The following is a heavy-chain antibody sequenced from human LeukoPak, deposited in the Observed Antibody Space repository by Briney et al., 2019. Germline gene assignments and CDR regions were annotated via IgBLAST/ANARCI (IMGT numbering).Heavy chain of an antibody. CDR1: GFTFSSYS. V-gene: IGHV3-21*01. D-gene: IGHD3-10*01. CDR2: ISSSSSYI. Sequence: GGSLRLCCAASGFTFSSYSMNWVRQAPGKGLEWVSSISSSSSYIYYADSVKGRFTISRDNAKNPLYLQMNSLRAEDTAVYYCARARDYYGSGTYYQSDYWGQGTLVTVSS. J-gene: IGHJ4*02. CDR3: ARARDYYGSGTYYQSDY.